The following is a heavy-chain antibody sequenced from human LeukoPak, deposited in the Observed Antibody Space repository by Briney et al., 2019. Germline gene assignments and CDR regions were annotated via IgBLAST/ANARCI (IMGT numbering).Heavy chain of an antibody. CDR2: ISGSGDST. Sequence: PGGSLRLSCAVSGLTFSSFAVSWVRQAPGKGLEWVSAISGSGDSTYYADSVKGRFTISRDNSKSTLFLQMNSLRAEDTAVYYCAKDRDYRSSWYTADYWGQGTLVTVSS. CDR1: GLTFSSFA. V-gene: IGHV3-23*01. D-gene: IGHD6-13*01. CDR3: AKDRDYRSSWYTADY. J-gene: IGHJ4*02.